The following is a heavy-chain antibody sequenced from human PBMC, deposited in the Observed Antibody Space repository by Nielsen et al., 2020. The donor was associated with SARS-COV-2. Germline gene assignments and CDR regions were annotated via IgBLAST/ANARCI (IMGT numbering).Heavy chain of an antibody. CDR3: ARIRHTSHGSLYDY. Sequence: SGPTLLKPTPTLTLTCTFSGFSLSTSGMCVSWIRQPPGKALEWLALIDWDDDKYYSTSLKTRLTISKDTSKNQVVLTMTNMDPVDTATYYCARIRHTSHGSLYDYWGQGTLVTVSS. CDR1: GFSLSTSGMC. D-gene: IGHD3-16*01. J-gene: IGHJ4*02. CDR2: IDWDDDK. V-gene: IGHV2-70*01.